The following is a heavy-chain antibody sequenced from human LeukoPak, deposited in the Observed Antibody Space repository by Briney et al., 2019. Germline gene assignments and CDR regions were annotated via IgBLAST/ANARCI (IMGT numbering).Heavy chain of an antibody. D-gene: IGHD1-1*01. CDR1: GYTFTRYW. CDR3: ARQSEDDLFVY. V-gene: IGHV5-51*01. J-gene: IGHJ4*02. CDR2: IYPRDSDT. Sequence: GESLKISCKGSGYTFTRYWIGWVRQMPGKGLEWMGIIYPRDSDTRYSPSFQGQVTISTDTSISTAYLHWSSLRASDTAMYYCARQSEDDLFVYWGQGTLVTVSS.